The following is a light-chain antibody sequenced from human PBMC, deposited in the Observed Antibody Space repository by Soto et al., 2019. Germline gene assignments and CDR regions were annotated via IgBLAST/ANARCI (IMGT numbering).Light chain of an antibody. CDR2: DDS. J-gene: IGLJ2*01. CDR1: NIGGKS. Sequence: SFELTQPPSVSVAPGQTASITCGGNNIGGKSVNWYQQKPGQAPVVVVYDDSDRPSGIPERFSGSNSAHTATLTISRVEAGGEADYYCHVWDSSSDHVVFGGGTKLTVL. V-gene: IGLV3-21*02. CDR3: HVWDSSSDHVV.